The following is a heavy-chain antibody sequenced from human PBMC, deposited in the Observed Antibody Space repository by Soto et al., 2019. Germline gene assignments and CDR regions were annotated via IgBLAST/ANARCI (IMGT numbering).Heavy chain of an antibody. V-gene: IGHV4-31*03. D-gene: IGHD3-3*01. J-gene: IGHJ2*01. CDR2: IYYSGST. Sequence: SETLSLTCTVSGGSISSGGYYWSWIRQHPGKGLEWIGYIYYSGSTYYNPSLKSRVTISVDTSKNQFSLKLSSVTAADTAVYYCARIVESDYTIDFDLWGRGTLVTVSS. CDR1: GGSISSGGYY. CDR3: ARIVESDYTIDFDL.